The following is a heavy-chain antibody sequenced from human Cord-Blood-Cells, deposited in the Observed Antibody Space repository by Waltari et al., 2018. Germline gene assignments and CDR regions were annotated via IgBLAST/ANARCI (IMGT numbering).Heavy chain of an antibody. D-gene: IGHD2-2*01. CDR3: ATEPSRVGVPAARIIGWFDP. CDR1: GGTFSSYA. J-gene: IGHJ5*02. V-gene: IGHV1-69*09. Sequence: QVQLVQSGAEVKKPGSSVKVSCKASGGTFSSYAISWVRQAPGQGLEWMGRIIPFLGIANHARKFQGRVTSSADKSTSTAYMGLSSLRAEDTAVYYCATEPSRVGVPAARIIGWFDPWGQGTLVTVSS. CDR2: IIPFLGIA.